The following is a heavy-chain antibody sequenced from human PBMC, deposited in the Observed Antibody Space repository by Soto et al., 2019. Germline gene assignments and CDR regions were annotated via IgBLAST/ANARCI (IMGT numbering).Heavy chain of an antibody. V-gene: IGHV3-74*01. J-gene: IGHJ5*02. D-gene: IGHD3-3*02. CDR3: ATVATHSYNWVDP. CDR2: INADGTTT. Sequence: EVHLVESGGGLVQPGGSLRLSCAASGFTFSTYWMHWVRQAPGKGLVWVSRINADGTTTTYADSVKGRFTISRDNANNTLYLQMNTLRAEDTAVYFCATVATHSYNWVDPWGQGTLVTISS. CDR1: GFTFSTYW.